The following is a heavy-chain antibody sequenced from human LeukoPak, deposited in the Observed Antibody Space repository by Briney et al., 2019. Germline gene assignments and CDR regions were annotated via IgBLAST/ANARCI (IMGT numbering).Heavy chain of an antibody. J-gene: IGHJ4*02. Sequence: SETLCLTCTVSGGSISSSSYYWGWIRQPPEKGLEWIGSIYYAGSTYYNPSLKSRVTISVDTSKNQFSLKLSSVTAADTAEYYCARARIAARLPARVEGHYDYWGQGTLVTVSS. CDR2: IYYAGST. CDR1: GGSISSSSYY. CDR3: ARARIAARLPARVEGHYDY. V-gene: IGHV4-39*01. D-gene: IGHD6-6*01.